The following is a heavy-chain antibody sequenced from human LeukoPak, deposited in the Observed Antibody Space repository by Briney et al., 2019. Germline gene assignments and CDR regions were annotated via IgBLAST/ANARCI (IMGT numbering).Heavy chain of an antibody. D-gene: IGHD2-21*01. CDR2: ISYDGSNK. J-gene: IGHJ3*02. CDR1: GFTFSSYA. CDR3: AREKVMAPGAFDI. V-gene: IGHV3-30-3*01. Sequence: GGSLRLSCAASGFTFSSYAMHWVRQAPGKGLEWVAGISYDGSNKYYADSVKGRFTISRDNSKNTLYLQMNSLRAEDTAVYYCAREKVMAPGAFDIWGQGTMVTVSS.